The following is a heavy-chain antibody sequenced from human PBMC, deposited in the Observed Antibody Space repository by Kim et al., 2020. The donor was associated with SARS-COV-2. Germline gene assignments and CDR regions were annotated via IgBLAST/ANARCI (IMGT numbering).Heavy chain of an antibody. V-gene: IGHV4-59*13. CDR1: GGSISSYY. CDR2: IYHSGST. Sequence: SETLSLTCTVSGGSISSYYWSWIRQPPGKGLEWIGYIYHSGSTNYNPSLKSRVTISVDTSKTKFSLKLSSVTAADTAVYYCARAPAYYYDSSGYYFWNWFDPWGQGTLVTVSS. J-gene: IGHJ5*02. CDR3: ARAPAYYYDSSGYYFWNWFDP. D-gene: IGHD3-22*01.